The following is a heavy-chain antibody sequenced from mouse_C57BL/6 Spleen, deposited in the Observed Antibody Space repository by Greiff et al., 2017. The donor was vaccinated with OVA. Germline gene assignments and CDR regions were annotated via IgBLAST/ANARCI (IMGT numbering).Heavy chain of an antibody. D-gene: IGHD2-3*01. CDR2: INPNNGGT. CDR1: GYTFTDYY. V-gene: IGHV1-26*01. Sequence: EVQLQQSGPELVKPGASVKISCKASGYTFTDYYMNWVKQSHGKSLEWIGDINPNNGGTSYNQKFKGKATLTVDKSSSTAYMELRSLTSEDSAVYYCARSGDGPFAYWGQGTLVTVSA. J-gene: IGHJ3*01. CDR3: ARSGDGPFAY.